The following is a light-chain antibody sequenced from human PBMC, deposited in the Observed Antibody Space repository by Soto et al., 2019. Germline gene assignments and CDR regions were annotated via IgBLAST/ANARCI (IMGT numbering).Light chain of an antibody. Sequence: QSALTQPASVSGSPGQSITISCTGTSSDVGGYKFVSWYQQHPGKAPKLIIYEVTNRPSGVSNRFSGSKSGNTASLTISGLQAEDEADYHCSSYTRSSSVVFGGGTQRPS. CDR2: EVT. J-gene: IGLJ2*01. V-gene: IGLV2-14*01. CDR1: SSDVGGYKF. CDR3: SSYTRSSSVV.